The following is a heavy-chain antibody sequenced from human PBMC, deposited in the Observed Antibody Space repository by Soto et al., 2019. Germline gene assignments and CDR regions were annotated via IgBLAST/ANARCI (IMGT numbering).Heavy chain of an antibody. V-gene: IGHV1-18*01. CDR3: AREIGSHYLHIDY. CDR2: ISPNNGET. Sequence: ASVKVSCKGSGYTFTAYTIIWVRQAPGQGLEWMGWISPNNGETGSAQSLQGRLTMTTDTSTATVYMELRGLTSDDTAVYYCAREIGSHYLHIDYWGQGTLVTVSS. CDR1: GYTFTAYT. D-gene: IGHD3-10*01. J-gene: IGHJ4*02.